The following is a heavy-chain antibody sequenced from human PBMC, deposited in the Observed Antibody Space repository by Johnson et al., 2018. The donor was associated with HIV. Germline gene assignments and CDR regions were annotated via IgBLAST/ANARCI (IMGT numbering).Heavy chain of an antibody. Sequence: VQLVESGGGLVKPGGSLRLSCAASGFTFSDYYMSWIRQAPGKGLEWVSVIYSGDSTYYADSLEGRFTISRDKSKNTLYLQMNSLRAEDTALYYCASVLGRGYSGYDKNYDAFDIWGQGTMVTVSS. V-gene: IGHV3-66*01. CDR2: IYSGDST. J-gene: IGHJ3*02. CDR3: ASVLGRGYSGYDKNYDAFDI. D-gene: IGHD5-12*01. CDR1: GFTFSDYY.